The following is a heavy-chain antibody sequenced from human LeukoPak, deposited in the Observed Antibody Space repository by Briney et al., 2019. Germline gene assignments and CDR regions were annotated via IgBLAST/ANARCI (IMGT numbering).Heavy chain of an antibody. CDR3: ARDWGKTGYCSSTNCPDAFDL. Sequence: GGSLRLSCTASGFSFSSYALNWVRQAPGKGLEWVASLSSGSTYIYYGDSMKGRFTISRDNAQNSVFLHMSRLRLEDMAVYYCARDWGKTGYCSSTNCPDAFDLWGQGTMVIVSS. CDR1: GFSFSSYA. D-gene: IGHD2-2*01. CDR2: LSSGSTYI. V-gene: IGHV3-21*01. J-gene: IGHJ3*01.